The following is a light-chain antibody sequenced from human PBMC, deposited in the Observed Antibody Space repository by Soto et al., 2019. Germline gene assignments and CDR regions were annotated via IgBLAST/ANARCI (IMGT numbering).Light chain of an antibody. J-gene: IGKJ4*01. Sequence: EIVLTQSPGTLSLFPGERATLSCRASQSLITRYLAWYQQKPGQAPRLLIYGASSRATGIPDRFSGSGSGTDFTLTISSLQPEDFATYYCQQANSFPITFGGGTKVEIK. CDR2: GAS. CDR1: QSLITRY. V-gene: IGKV3-20*01. CDR3: QQANSFPIT.